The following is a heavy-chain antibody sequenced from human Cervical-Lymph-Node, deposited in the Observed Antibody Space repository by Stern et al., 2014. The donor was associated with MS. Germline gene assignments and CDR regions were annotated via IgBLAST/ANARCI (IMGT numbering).Heavy chain of an antibody. CDR2: ISYDGSNK. CDR1: GFTLSSNA. J-gene: IGHJ6*02. D-gene: IGHD1-26*01. CDR3: ARGRGRDYYGMDV. V-gene: IGHV3-30*04. Sequence: QVQLQESGGGVVQPGRSLRLSCAASGFTLSSNAMHWVRQAPGKGLEWVAVISYDGSNKYYADSVKGRFTISRDNSKNTLSLQMNSLRVEDTAVYYCARGRGRDYYGMDVWGQGTTVTVSS.